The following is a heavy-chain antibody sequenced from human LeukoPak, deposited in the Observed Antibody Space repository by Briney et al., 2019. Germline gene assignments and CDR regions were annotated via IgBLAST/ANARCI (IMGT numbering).Heavy chain of an antibody. J-gene: IGHJ4*02. CDR1: GYTFTGYY. CDR2: INPNSGGT. CDR3: ARRSGIAVAGAFDY. Sequence: GPVKVSRKASGYTFTGYYMHWVRQAPGQGLEWMGWINPNSGGTNYAQKFQGRVTMTRDTSISTAYMELSRLRSDDTAVYYCARRSGIAVAGAFDYWGQGTLVTVSS. D-gene: IGHD6-19*01. V-gene: IGHV1-2*02.